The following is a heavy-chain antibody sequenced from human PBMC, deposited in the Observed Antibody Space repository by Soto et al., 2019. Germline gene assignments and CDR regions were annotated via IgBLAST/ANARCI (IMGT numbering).Heavy chain of an antibody. CDR3: ARVVGGYNLYYFDY. D-gene: IGHD5-12*01. V-gene: IGHV4-59*01. Sequence: SETLSLTCTVSGGSISSYYWSWIRQPPGKGLEWIGYIYYSGSTNYNPSLKSRVTISVDTSKNQFSLKLSSVTAADTAVYYCARVVGGYNLYYFDYWGQGTLVTVSS. CDR2: IYYSGST. CDR1: GGSISSYY. J-gene: IGHJ4*02.